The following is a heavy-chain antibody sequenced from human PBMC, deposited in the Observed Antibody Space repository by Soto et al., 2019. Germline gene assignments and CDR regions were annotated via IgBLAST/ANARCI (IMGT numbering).Heavy chain of an antibody. V-gene: IGHV4-59*01. CDR2: IYYSGST. J-gene: IGHJ4*02. CDR1: GGSISSYC. D-gene: IGHD6-19*01. Sequence: SETLSLTCTGSGGSISSYCWSLIRQPPEKGLEWLGYIYYSGSTYYNPSLETRVTISLDTSKNQFSLRLSSVTAADTAVYYCASEGIDSSGWSHYFDYWGQGALVTVSS. CDR3: ASEGIDSSGWSHYFDY.